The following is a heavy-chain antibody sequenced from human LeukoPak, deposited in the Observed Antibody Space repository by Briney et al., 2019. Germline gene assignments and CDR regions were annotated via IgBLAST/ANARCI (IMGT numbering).Heavy chain of an antibody. CDR3: ARGLMATINYFDY. Sequence: PSETLSLTCTVSGGSISSYYWSWIRQPPGKGLEWIGYIYYSGGTNYNPSLKSRVTISVDTSKNQFSLKLSSVTAADTAVYYCARGLMATINYFDYWGQGTLVTVSS. D-gene: IGHD5-24*01. V-gene: IGHV4-59*01. CDR2: IYYSGGT. J-gene: IGHJ4*02. CDR1: GGSISSYY.